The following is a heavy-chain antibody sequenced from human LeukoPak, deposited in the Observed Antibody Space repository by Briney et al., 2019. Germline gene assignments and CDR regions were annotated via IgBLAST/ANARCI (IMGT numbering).Heavy chain of an antibody. V-gene: IGHV1-18*04. D-gene: IGHD2-2*01. J-gene: IGHJ4*02. CDR2: ISAYNGNT. CDR3: ARDYMTFVVVPAAGGSDY. CDR1: GYTFTSYG. Sequence: ASVKVSCKASGYTFTSYGISWVRQAPGQGLEWMGWISAYNGNTNYAHKLQGRVTMTTDTSTSSAYMELRSLRSDDTAVYYCARDYMTFVVVPAAGGSDYWGQGTLVTVSS.